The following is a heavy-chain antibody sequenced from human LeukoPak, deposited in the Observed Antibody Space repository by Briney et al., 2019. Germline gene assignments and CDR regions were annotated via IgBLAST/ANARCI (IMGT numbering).Heavy chain of an antibody. D-gene: IGHD5-24*01. J-gene: IGHJ4*02. CDR1: GGSISSYY. Sequence: SETLSLTCTVSGGSISSYYWSWIRQPPGKGLEWIGSIYYSGSTNYNPSLKSRVTISVDTSKNQFSLKLSSVTAADTAVYYCARRRGLHLDYWGQGTLVTVSS. V-gene: IGHV4-59*08. CDR3: ARRRGLHLDY. CDR2: IYYSGST.